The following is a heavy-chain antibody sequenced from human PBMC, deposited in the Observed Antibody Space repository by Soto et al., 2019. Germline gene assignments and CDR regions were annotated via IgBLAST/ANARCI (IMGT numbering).Heavy chain of an antibody. CDR1: GGSFSGYY. CDR2: INHSGST. CDR3: ARDKITGLFDY. D-gene: IGHD2-8*02. J-gene: IGHJ4*02. V-gene: IGHV4-34*01. Sequence: PSETLSLTCAVYGGSFSGYYWTWIRQPPGTELEWIGEINHSGSTNYNPSLKSRVTISVDTSKNQFSLKLTSVTAADTAVYYCARDKITGLFDYWGQGTLVT.